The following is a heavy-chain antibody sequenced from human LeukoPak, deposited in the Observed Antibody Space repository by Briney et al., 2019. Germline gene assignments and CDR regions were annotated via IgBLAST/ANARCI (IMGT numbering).Heavy chain of an antibody. J-gene: IGHJ4*02. CDR1: GFTFSSYG. D-gene: IGHD2-2*01. Sequence: GALRLSCAASGFTFSSYGMHWVRQAPGKGLEWVAVISYDGSNKYYADSVKGRFTISRDNSKNTLYMQMNSLRVEDTAIYYCARGGDCSSITCPFGYWGQGTLVAVSS. V-gene: IGHV3-30*03. CDR3: ARGGDCSSITCPFGY. CDR2: ISYDGSNK.